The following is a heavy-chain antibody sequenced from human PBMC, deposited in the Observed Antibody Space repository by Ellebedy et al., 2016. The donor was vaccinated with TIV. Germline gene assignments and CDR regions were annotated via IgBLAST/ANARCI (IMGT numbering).Heavy chain of an antibody. Sequence: PGGSLRLSCAASGSSFSDHYMDWVRQAPGKGLEWVGRIRNKANNYMTEYSASVKGRFTISRDDSKSIAYLQMNSLKTEDTAVYYCTRSGSFDYWGQGTLVTVSS. D-gene: IGHD1-26*01. J-gene: IGHJ4*02. CDR1: GSSFSDHY. CDR3: TRSGSFDY. V-gene: IGHV3-72*01. CDR2: IRNKANNYMT.